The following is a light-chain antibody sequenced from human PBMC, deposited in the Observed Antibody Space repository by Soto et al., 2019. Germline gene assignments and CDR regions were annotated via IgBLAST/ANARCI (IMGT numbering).Light chain of an antibody. Sequence: EIVMTQSPATLSVSPGERATLSCRASRSVSSNLAWYQQKPGQAPRLLIYGASTRATGIPARFSGSGSGTDFTLTISSLEPEDFAVYYCQQRSNWRTFGQGTKV. CDR2: GAS. V-gene: IGKV3-11*01. CDR1: RSVSSN. J-gene: IGKJ1*01. CDR3: QQRSNWRT.